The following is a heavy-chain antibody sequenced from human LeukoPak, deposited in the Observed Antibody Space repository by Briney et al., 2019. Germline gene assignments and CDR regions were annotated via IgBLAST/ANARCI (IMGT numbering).Heavy chain of an antibody. CDR2: IYTSGST. CDR3: ARQKCTSTSCLTKNAFDI. J-gene: IGHJ3*02. Sequence: SETLSLTCTVSGSISSYYWSWFRQPPGKGLEWIGYIYTSGSTNYNPALKSRVTISVDTSTNQFSLDLSSVTAADTAVYYCARQKCTSTSCLTKNAFDIWGQGTMVTVSS. D-gene: IGHD2-2*01. V-gene: IGHV4-4*09. CDR1: GSISSYY.